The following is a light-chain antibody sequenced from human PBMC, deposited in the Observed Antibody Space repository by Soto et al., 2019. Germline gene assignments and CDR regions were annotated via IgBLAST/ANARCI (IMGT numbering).Light chain of an antibody. CDR1: ISNLGSNF. CDR2: RND. J-gene: IGLJ3*02. CDR3: AAWDGSLSGVV. V-gene: IGLV1-47*01. Sequence: QSVLTQPPSASGTPGQRVTISCSGSISNLGSNFVFWYQQLPGAAPKLLISRNDQRPSGVPDRFSGSKSGTSASLAISGLRSDDEADYHCAAWDGSLSGVVFGGGTKLTVL.